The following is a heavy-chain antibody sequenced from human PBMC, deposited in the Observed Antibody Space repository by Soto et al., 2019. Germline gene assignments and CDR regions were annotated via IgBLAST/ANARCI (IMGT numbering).Heavy chain of an antibody. J-gene: IGHJ4*02. V-gene: IGHV4-31*03. CDR2: IYYSGST. D-gene: IGHD3-3*01. Sequence: LSLTCTVSGGSISSGGYYWSWIRQHPGKGLEWIGYIYYSGSTYYNPSLKSRVTISADTSKNQFSLKLSSVTAADTAAYYCARVWYYDFWSGSHFFDYWGQGTLVTVSS. CDR3: ARVWYYDFWSGSHFFDY. CDR1: GGSISSGGYY.